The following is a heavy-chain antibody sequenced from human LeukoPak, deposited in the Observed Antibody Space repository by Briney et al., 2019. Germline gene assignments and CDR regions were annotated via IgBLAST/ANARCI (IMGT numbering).Heavy chain of an antibody. CDR3: TTGTVSAPWTFY. V-gene: IGHV3-15*01. J-gene: IGHJ4*02. Sequence: SGGSLRLSCAASGFTFSNAWMSWVRQAPGKGLEWVGRIKSKTDGGTTDSAAPVKGRFTISRDDSKNTLYLQMNSLQTEDTAMYYCTTGTVSAPWTFYWGQGTLVTVSS. CDR1: GFTFSNAW. D-gene: IGHD3/OR15-3a*01. CDR2: IKSKTDGGTT.